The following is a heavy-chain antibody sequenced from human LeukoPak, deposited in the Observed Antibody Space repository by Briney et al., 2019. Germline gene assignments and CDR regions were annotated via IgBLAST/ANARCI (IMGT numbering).Heavy chain of an antibody. D-gene: IGHD3-22*01. J-gene: IGHJ4*02. Sequence: GASVKVSCKASGGTFSSYAISWVRQAPGQGLEWMGRIIPIFGTANYAQKFQGRVTITTDESTSTAYMELSSLRSEDTAVYYCARDRSPYYDSSGYYPIDAFDYWGQGTLVTVSS. CDR3: ARDRSPYYDSSGYYPIDAFDY. CDR1: GGTFSSYA. CDR2: IIPIFGTA. V-gene: IGHV1-69*05.